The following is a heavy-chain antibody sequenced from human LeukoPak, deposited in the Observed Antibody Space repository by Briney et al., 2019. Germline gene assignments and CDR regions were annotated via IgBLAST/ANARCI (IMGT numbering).Heavy chain of an antibody. V-gene: IGHV3-20*04. CDR2: INWNGGST. CDR3: ARAWRVYSSGWYGWFDP. Sequence: GGSLRLSCAASGFTLDDYGMSWVRQAPGKGLEWVSGINWNGGSTGYADSVKGRFTISRDNAKNSLYLQMNSLRAEDTALYYCARAWRVYSSGWYGWFDPWGQGTLVTVSS. D-gene: IGHD6-19*01. J-gene: IGHJ5*02. CDR1: GFTLDDYG.